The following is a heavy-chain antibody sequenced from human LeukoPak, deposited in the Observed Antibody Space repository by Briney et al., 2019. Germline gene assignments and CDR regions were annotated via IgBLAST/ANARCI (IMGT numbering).Heavy chain of an antibody. CDR2: IYSDGKT. J-gene: IGHJ4*02. D-gene: IGHD5-24*01. Sequence: PGGSLRLSCAASGFTVGSNYMSWVRQAPGKGLEWVSVIYSDGKTYYADSVKGRFAISRDNSRNTLFLQMNSLRAADTALYFCARTRRDGYENCFDYWGQGTLVTVSS. CDR1: GFTVGSNY. V-gene: IGHV3-66*01. CDR3: ARTRRDGYENCFDY.